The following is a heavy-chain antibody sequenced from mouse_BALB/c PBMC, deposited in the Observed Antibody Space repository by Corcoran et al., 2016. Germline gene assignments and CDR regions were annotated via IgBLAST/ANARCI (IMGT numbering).Heavy chain of an antibody. CDR1: GYTFTNYG. J-gene: IGHJ3*01. Sequence: QIQLVQSGPELKKPGETVKISCKASGYTFTNYGMNWVKQAPGKGLKWMGWINTNTGEPTYAEEFKGRFAFSLETSASTAYLQINNLKNEDTATYFCARDQAWFAYWGQGTLVTVSA. CDR2: INTNTGEP. V-gene: IGHV9-3*02. CDR3: ARDQAWFAY.